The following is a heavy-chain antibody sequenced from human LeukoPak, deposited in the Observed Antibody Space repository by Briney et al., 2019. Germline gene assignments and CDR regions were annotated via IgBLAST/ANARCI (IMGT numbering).Heavy chain of an antibody. CDR2: VNPVFSTP. D-gene: IGHD6-13*01. J-gene: IGHJ4*02. CDR1: GGTFNSYA. Sequence: GASVKVSCKASGGTFNSYAISWVRQAPGHGLEWMGGVNPVFSTPNYAQKFQGRVTITTDELTSTAFMELCSLRSEDTAVYYFASVDSSICNSLYYFDYLGQGTLVTVSS. V-gene: IGHV1-69*05. CDR3: ASVDSSICNSLYYFDY.